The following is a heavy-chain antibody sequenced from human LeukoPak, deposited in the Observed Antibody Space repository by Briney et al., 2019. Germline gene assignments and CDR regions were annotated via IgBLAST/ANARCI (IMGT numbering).Heavy chain of an antibody. J-gene: IGHJ4*02. Sequence: PGGSLRLSCTTSGLTFSTSGFNWVRQAPGKGREWVASIAPTGLDRYHADSIKGRFTIPRDNPNHFLYLQMDSLRAEDTAVYYCATETNGRHYDYWGQGTLLTVSS. CDR1: GLTFSTSG. V-gene: IGHV3-21*06. CDR3: ATETNGRHYDY. D-gene: IGHD1-14*01. CDR2: IAPTGLDR.